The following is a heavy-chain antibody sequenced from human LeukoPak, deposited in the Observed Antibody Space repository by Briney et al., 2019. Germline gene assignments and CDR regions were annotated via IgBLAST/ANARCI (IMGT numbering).Heavy chain of an antibody. V-gene: IGHV4-59*01. J-gene: IGHJ4*02. CDR3: ARDSGYGDPFDY. CDR2: IYYSGST. Sequence: SETLSLTCTVSGGSISSYYWSWIRQPPGKGLEWIGYIYYSGSTNYNPSLKSRVTISVDPSKNQFSLELSSVTAADTAVYYCARDSGYGDPFDYWGQGTLVTVSS. D-gene: IGHD3-22*01. CDR1: GGSISSYY.